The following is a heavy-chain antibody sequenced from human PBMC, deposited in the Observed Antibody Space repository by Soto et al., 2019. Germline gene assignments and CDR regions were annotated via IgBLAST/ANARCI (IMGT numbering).Heavy chain of an antibody. CDR2: IQRGGSL. V-gene: IGHV3-66*01. D-gene: IGHD2-15*01. Sequence: KGLEWLAVIQRGGSLYHADYVKGRFAISRDSSKNTLYLQMNSLRVEDTAVYYCARVDVHCSGDISYGVPMDVSGKGISVS. J-gene: IGHJ6*03. CDR3: ARVDVHCSGDISYGVPMDV.